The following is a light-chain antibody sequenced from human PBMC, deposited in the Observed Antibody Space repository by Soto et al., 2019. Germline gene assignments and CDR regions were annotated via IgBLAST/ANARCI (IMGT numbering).Light chain of an antibody. CDR3: QQYNSYSWT. CDR1: QSISSW. V-gene: IGKV1-5*03. Sequence: DIQMTQSPSTLSASVGDRVTITCRASQSISSWLAWYQQKPGKAPKLLIYKASSLESGVPSRFSVSGSGTEFTLTISSLQPDDFATYYCQQYNSYSWTFGQGTKVDI. J-gene: IGKJ1*01. CDR2: KAS.